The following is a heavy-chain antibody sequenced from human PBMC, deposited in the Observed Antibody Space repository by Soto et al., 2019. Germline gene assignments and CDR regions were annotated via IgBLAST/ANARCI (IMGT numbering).Heavy chain of an antibody. V-gene: IGHV3-23*01. J-gene: IGHJ6*03. Sequence: GGSLRLSCAASGFTFSSYAMSWVRQAPGKGLEWVSVISGSGGSTYYADSVKGRFTISRDNSKNTLYLQMNSLRAEDTAVYYCAKVGVLVPAAIGYYYMDVWGKGTTVTVSS. CDR1: GFTFSSYA. D-gene: IGHD2-2*01. CDR3: AKVGVLVPAAIGYYYMDV. CDR2: ISGSGGST.